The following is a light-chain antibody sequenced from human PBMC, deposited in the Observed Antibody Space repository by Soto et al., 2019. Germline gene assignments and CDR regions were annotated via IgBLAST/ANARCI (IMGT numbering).Light chain of an antibody. CDR3: QQCHKWPRIT. Sequence: EIVLTQSPATLSVSPGEGATLSCRASENVDTNLAWYQHKPGQAPRLLIYGASTRAAGVPAWFSGSGSGTEFTLTISSRESKYVAVYYCQQCHKWPRITFGRGTRLE. CDR2: GAS. J-gene: IGKJ5*01. CDR1: ENVDTN. V-gene: IGKV3-15*01.